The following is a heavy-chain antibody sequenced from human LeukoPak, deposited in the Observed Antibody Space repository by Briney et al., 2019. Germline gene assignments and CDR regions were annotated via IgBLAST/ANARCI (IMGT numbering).Heavy chain of an antibody. Sequence: ASETLSLTCAVYGGSFSGYYWSWIRQPPGKGLEWIGEIKHSGSNNYNPSLKSRVTISVDTSKNQSSLKLSSVTAADTAVYYCARHHGAVAGTEDYCEYWGQGTLVTVSS. J-gene: IGHJ4*02. CDR3: ARHHGAVAGTEDYCEY. D-gene: IGHD6-19*01. V-gene: IGHV4-34*01. CDR1: GGSFSGYY. CDR2: IKHSGSN.